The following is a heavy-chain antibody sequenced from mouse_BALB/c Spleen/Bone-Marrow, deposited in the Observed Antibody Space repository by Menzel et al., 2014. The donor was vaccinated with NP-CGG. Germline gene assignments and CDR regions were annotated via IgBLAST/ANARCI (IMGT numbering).Heavy chain of an antibody. Sequence: QVQLQQSGAELMKPGASVKISCKATGYTFSSYWIEWVKQRPGHGLEWIGEILPGSGSTNYNEKFKGKATFTADTSSNTAYMQLSRLTTEESAVYGCARGGVRGGYWYFDVWGAGTTVTVSS. CDR3: ARGGVRGGYWYFDV. D-gene: IGHD2-14*01. CDR2: ILPGSGST. CDR1: GYTFSSYW. J-gene: IGHJ1*01. V-gene: IGHV1-9*01.